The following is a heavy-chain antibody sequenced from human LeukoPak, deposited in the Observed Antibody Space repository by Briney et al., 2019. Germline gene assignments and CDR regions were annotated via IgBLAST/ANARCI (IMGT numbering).Heavy chain of an antibody. V-gene: IGHV1-2*02. D-gene: IGHD6-6*01. CDR2: INPNSGGT. CDR1: GYTFTGYY. Sequence: ASVKVSCKASGYTFTGYYMHWVRQAPGQGLEWMGWINPNSGGTNYAQKFQGRVTMTRDTSISTAYMELSRLRSDDTAVYYCARDYSSSSGGDFDYWGQGTLVTDSP. CDR3: ARDYSSSSGGDFDY. J-gene: IGHJ4*02.